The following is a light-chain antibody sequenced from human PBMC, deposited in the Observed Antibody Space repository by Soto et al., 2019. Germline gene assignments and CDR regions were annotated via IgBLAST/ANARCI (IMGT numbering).Light chain of an antibody. J-gene: IGLJ2*01. Sequence: QSVLTQPASVSGSPGQSITISCTATSSDVGGYNQVSWYQQHPGKAPKLMIYDVSNRPSGVSNRISGTTSDNKASLTISGHQAEDEADYYCGSYTTSRTLLFGGGTKLTV. CDR3: GSYTTSRTLL. CDR1: SSDVGGYNQ. CDR2: DVS. V-gene: IGLV2-14*01.